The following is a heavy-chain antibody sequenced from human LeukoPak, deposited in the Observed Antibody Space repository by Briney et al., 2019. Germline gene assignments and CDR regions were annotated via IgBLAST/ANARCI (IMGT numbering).Heavy chain of an antibody. CDR3: ARGRWFDP. V-gene: IGHV4-34*01. Sequence: PSETLSLTCAVYGGSFSGYYWSWIRRPPGKGLEWIGEINHSGSTNYNPSLKSRVTISVDTSKSQFSLKLSSVTAADTAVYYCARGRWFDPWGQGTLVTVSS. CDR1: GGSFSGYY. CDR2: INHSGST. J-gene: IGHJ5*02.